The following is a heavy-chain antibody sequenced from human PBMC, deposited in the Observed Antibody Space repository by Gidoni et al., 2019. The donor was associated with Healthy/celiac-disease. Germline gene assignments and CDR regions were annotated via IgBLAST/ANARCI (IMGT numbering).Heavy chain of an antibody. CDR2: MSGSGGST. CDR1: EFTFLRHA. Sequence: EVQLFDSGGGFVTPWGSAILSSATSEFTFLRHATTWVRKAPGKGLEWVSAMSGSGGSTYYADSVKGRFTIARDHSKNTLYLQMNSLRAEDTAVYYCAKDPPYYYDSSGYYHQGGAFDIWGQGTMVTVSS. D-gene: IGHD3-22*01. V-gene: IGHV3-23*01. CDR3: AKDPPYYYDSSGYYHQGGAFDI. J-gene: IGHJ3*02.